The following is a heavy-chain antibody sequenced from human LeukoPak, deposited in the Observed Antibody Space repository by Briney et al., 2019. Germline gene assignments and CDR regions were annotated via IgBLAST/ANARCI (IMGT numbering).Heavy chain of an antibody. CDR3: ARAYYYESRGYYEASDY. CDR2: MNPNSGNT. D-gene: IGHD3-22*01. Sequence: GASVKVSCKASGYTFTSYDINWVRQATGQGLEWMGWMNPNSGNTGYAQKFQGRVTMTRNTSISTAYMELSSLRSEDTAVYYCARAYYYESRGYYEASDYWGQGTLVTVSS. CDR1: GYTFTSYD. J-gene: IGHJ4*02. V-gene: IGHV1-8*01.